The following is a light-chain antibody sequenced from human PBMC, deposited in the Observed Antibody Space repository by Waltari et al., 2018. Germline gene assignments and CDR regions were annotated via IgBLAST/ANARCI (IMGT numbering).Light chain of an antibody. CDR2: GAS. CDR3: QQYNYWPT. CDR1: ESVGSA. V-gene: IGKV3-15*01. Sequence: EIVMTQSPDALSVSPGESATPSCRASESVGSALAWYQQRPGQPPRLLIYGASTRTTGIPARFSGSGSGTEFTLTISSLQSEDFAVYYCQQYNYWPTFGPGTKVDIK. J-gene: IGKJ3*01.